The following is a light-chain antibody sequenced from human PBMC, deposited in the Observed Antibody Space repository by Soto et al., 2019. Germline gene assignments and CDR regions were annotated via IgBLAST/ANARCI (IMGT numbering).Light chain of an antibody. V-gene: IGLV2-23*01. CDR1: SSDVGKYKF. Sequence: QSVLTQPPSVSGSPGQSISISCTGTSSDVGKYKFVSWYQQHPGKAPKLILYEAIKRPSGVSNRFSGYKSGNTASLTISGLQAEDEADYYCCSHAGSGTLLFGGGTKLTVL. J-gene: IGLJ3*02. CDR3: CSHAGSGTLL. CDR2: EAI.